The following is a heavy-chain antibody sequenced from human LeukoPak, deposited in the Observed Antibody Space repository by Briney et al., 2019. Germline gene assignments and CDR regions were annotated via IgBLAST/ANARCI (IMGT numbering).Heavy chain of an antibody. J-gene: IGHJ4*02. Sequence: GGSLRLSCAASGFTFDDYTMHWVRQAPGKGLEWVSLISWDGGSTYYADSVKGRLTISRDNSKNSLYLQMNSLRTEDTALYYCAKDFPPRKGGLYYFDYWGQGTLVTVSS. D-gene: IGHD3-16*01. CDR2: ISWDGGST. CDR3: AKDFPPRKGGLYYFDY. CDR1: GFTFDDYT. V-gene: IGHV3-43*01.